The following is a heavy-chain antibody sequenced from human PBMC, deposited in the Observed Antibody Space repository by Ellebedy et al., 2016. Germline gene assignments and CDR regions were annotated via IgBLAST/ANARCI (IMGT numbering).Heavy chain of an antibody. V-gene: IGHV4-59*01. J-gene: IGHJ4*02. CDR2: IYYSGST. CDR1: GGSISSYY. CDR3: ASTDQAASFDY. D-gene: IGHD6-25*01. Sequence: SETLSLTCTVSGGSISSYYWSWIRQPPGKGLEWIGYIYYSGSTNYNPSLKSRVTISVDTSKNQFSLKLSSVTAADTAVYYCASTDQAASFDYWGQGTLVTVSS.